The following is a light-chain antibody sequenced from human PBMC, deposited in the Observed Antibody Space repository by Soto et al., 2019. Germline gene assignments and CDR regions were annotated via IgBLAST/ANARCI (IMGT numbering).Light chain of an antibody. CDR2: DAS. CDR3: QQYNSYSQT. V-gene: IGKV1-5*01. CDR1: QSISSW. Sequence: DIQMTQSPSTLSASVGDRVTITCRASQSISSWLAWYQQKPGKAPKLLIYDASSLESGLPSRFSGSGSGTEFTLTLSSLQPDDFATYYCQQYNSYSQTFGQGTKVEIK. J-gene: IGKJ1*01.